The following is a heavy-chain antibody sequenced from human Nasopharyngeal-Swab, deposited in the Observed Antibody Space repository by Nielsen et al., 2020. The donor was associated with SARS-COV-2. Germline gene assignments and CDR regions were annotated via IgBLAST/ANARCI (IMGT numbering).Heavy chain of an antibody. J-gene: IGHJ5*02. Sequence: SVTVSCLASVYTFPRYYMHWVRQPPSQGLAWMGIINPSGGSTSYAQKLQGRVTMTRDTSTSTVYMELSSLRSEDTAVYYFARQYYYGSGSYYNPNWFDPWGQGTLVTVSS. CDR1: VYTFPRYY. V-gene: IGHV1-46*01. D-gene: IGHD3-10*01. CDR2: INPSGGST. CDR3: ARQYYYGSGSYYNPNWFDP.